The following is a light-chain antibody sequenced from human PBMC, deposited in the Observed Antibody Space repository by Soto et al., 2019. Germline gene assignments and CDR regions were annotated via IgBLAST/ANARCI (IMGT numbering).Light chain of an antibody. Sequence: EIVLTQSPATLSLSPGERATLSCRASPSVSSYLAWYQQKPGQAPRLLIYDASNRATGITARFSGSGSGADFPLTISSLEPEVFAVYYCQQRSNWPPLTFGGETKVEIK. V-gene: IGKV3-11*01. CDR2: DAS. J-gene: IGKJ4*01. CDR1: PSVSSY. CDR3: QQRSNWPPLT.